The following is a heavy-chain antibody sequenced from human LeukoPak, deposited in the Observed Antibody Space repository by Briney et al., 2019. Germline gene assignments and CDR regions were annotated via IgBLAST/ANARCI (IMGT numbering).Heavy chain of an antibody. CDR2: ISWHSENI. D-gene: IGHD2-8*01. CDR3: AKEGSVCTNGICRYFDS. V-gene: IGHV3-9*01. CDR1: GFTFAGSA. Sequence: GGSLRLSCAASGFTFAGSAMHWVRHTPGKGLEWVSSISWHSENIDYADSVKGRFTISRDNAKNSLYLQMNSLRTEDTALYYCAKEGSVCTNGICRYFDSWGQGTLVTVSS. J-gene: IGHJ4*02.